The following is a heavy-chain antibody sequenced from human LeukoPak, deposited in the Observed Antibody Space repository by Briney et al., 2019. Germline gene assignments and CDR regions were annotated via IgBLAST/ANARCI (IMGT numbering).Heavy chain of an antibody. D-gene: IGHD2-2*01. V-gene: IGHV3-30*12. Sequence: PGGSLRLSCAASGFTFSSYGMHWVRQAPGNGLEWVALISYDGNNKYYADSVKGRFTISRDNAKNSLYLQMNSLRAEDTAVYYCARIGVPAAKAGLEYYYYYYYMDVWGKGTTVTVSS. J-gene: IGHJ6*03. CDR3: ARIGVPAAKAGLEYYYYYYYMDV. CDR1: GFTFSSYG. CDR2: ISYDGNNK.